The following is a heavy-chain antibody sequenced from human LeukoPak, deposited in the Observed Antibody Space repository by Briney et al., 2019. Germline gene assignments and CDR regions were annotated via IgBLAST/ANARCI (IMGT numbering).Heavy chain of an antibody. Sequence: PGGSLRLSCAASGFLFSGYWMRWLRQRPEEGLELVSRIDNDGNSTIYADSEKGRITTCKDNAKNTMYLQMSSLRVEDTAVYYCAPGGGWGPSSGVVTHIYVGGKGTAVTVSS. CDR3: APGGGWGPSSGVVTHIYV. CDR1: GFLFSGYW. D-gene: IGHD3-3*01. CDR2: IDNDGNST. J-gene: IGHJ6*04. V-gene: IGHV3-74*01.